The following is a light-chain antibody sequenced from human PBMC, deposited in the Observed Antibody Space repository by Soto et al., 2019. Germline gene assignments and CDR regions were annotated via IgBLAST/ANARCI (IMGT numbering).Light chain of an antibody. J-gene: IGKJ4*01. CDR3: QQRSNWPLS. V-gene: IGKV3-11*01. Sequence: EIVLTQSPATLSLSPGERATLSCRASQSVSSHLAWYQQKAGQAPRLLIYDASNRATGIPARFSGSGSGTDFTLTIRSLEPEDFAVYYCQQRSNWPLSFGGGTKVEIK. CDR1: QSVSSH. CDR2: DAS.